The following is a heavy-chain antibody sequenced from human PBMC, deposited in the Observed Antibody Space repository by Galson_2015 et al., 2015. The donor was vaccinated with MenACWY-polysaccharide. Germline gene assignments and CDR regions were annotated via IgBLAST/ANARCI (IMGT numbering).Heavy chain of an antibody. CDR3: APGPRYCSSSSCSGLLDY. J-gene: IGHJ4*02. V-gene: IGHV3-30*03. CDR2: ISYDGSNK. CDR1: GFTFSSYG. D-gene: IGHD2-2*01. Sequence: SLRLSCAASGFTFSSYGMHWVRQAPGKGLEWVAVISYDGSNKYYADSVKGRFTISRDNSKNTLYLQMYSLRAEDTAVYYCAPGPRYCSSSSCSGLLDYWGQGTLVTVSP.